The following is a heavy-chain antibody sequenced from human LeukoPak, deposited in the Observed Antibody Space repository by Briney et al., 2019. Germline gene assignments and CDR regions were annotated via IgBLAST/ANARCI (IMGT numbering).Heavy chain of an antibody. J-gene: IGHJ6*02. D-gene: IGHD3-10*01. V-gene: IGHV1-18*01. CDR3: ARGPYYASGSPRREGMDV. CDR1: GGTFSSYA. CDR2: VSAYNGNT. Sequence: GASVKVSCKASGGTFSSYAISWVRQAPGQGLEWMGWVSAYNGNTNYAQKLQGRVTMTTDTSTSTAYMELRSLRSDDTAVYYCARGPYYASGSPRREGMDVWGQGTTVTVSS.